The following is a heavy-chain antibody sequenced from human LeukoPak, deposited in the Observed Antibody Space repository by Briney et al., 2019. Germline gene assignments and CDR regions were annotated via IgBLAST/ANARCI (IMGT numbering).Heavy chain of an antibody. D-gene: IGHD3-22*01. CDR3: AKDIMDYDSSGALDY. Sequence: GKGLEXXSXISWNSGSIGYADSVKGRFTISRDNAKNSLYLQMNSLRAEDTALYYCAKDIMDYDSSGALDYWGQGTLVTVSS. V-gene: IGHV3-9*01. J-gene: IGHJ4*02. CDR2: ISWNSGSI.